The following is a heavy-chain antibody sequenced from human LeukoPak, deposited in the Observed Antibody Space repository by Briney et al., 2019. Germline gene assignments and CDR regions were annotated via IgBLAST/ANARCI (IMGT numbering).Heavy chain of an antibody. CDR3: ARRGNLYSGSYYPFDY. J-gene: IGHJ4*02. D-gene: IGHD1-26*01. CDR2: IYPCDSDA. CDR1: GYILTSYW. V-gene: IGHV5-51*01. Sequence: GGALNISRKGSGYILTSYWIGWVRQLPGKGLKGRGNIYPCDSDARYSPSFQGQVTISADKSISTAYLQWSSLKASDTAMYCCARRGNLYSGSYYPFDYWGQGNLVTVSS.